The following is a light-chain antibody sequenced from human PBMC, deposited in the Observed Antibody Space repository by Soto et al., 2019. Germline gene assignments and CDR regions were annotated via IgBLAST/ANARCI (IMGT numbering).Light chain of an antibody. Sequence: DIRLTQSPSFLSASVGDRVTITCRASQGISSYLAWYQQKPGKAPKLLMYAASNLQSGVPSRFSGSGSGTEFTLTISSLQPEDFATYYCQQLKSYPQTFGQGTKVEIQ. CDR3: QQLKSYPQT. CDR1: QGISSY. CDR2: AAS. J-gene: IGKJ1*01. V-gene: IGKV1-9*01.